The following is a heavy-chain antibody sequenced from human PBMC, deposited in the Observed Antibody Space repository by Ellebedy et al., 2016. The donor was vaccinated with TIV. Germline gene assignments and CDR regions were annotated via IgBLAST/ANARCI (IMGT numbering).Heavy chain of an antibody. CDR1: GFTFSSYA. CDR2: ISSDGSDK. D-gene: IGHD3-10*01. CDR3: ARGAIWFGELSTYYCDY. J-gene: IGHJ4*02. V-gene: IGHV3-30*07. Sequence: PGGSLRLSCAASGFTFSSYAMHWVRQVPGKGLEWVAAISSDGSDKYYTDSVKGRFTISRDNSKNTLYLQMNSLRAEDTAVYYCARGAIWFGELSTYYCDYWGQGTLVTVSS.